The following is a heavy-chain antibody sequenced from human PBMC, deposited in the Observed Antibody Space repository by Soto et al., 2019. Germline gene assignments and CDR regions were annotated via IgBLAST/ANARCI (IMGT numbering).Heavy chain of an antibody. CDR1: GGSISSYY. Sequence: ETLSLTCTVSGGSISSYYWSWIRQPPGKGLEWIGYIYYSGSTNYNPSLKSRVTISVDTSKNQFSLKLSSVTAADTAVYYCARGVGMDVWGQGTTVTVSS. V-gene: IGHV4-59*01. J-gene: IGHJ6*02. CDR2: IYYSGST. CDR3: ARGVGMDV.